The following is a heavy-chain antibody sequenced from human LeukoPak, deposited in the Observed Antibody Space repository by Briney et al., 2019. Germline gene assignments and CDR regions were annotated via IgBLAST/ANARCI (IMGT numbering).Heavy chain of an antibody. Sequence: GGSLRLSCAASGFTFGTYVMHWVRQAPGKGLEWVSVIYGGGSTYYADSVKGRFTISRDNSKNTLYLQMNSLRAEDTAVYYCAKDSGSGSYYYWGQGTLVTVSS. CDR1: GFTFGTYV. CDR3: AKDSGSGSYYY. CDR2: IYGGGST. J-gene: IGHJ4*02. D-gene: IGHD3-10*01. V-gene: IGHV3-23*03.